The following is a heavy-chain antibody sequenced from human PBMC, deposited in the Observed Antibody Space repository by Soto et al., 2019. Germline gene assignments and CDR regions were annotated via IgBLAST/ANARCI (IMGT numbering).Heavy chain of an antibody. CDR3: ARGNYGSGSNQYWYFDL. V-gene: IGHV3-21*01. CDR1: GFTFNTYN. Sequence: PVGSLRLSCAASGFTFNTYNMNWVRQAPGKGLEWVSSISTSGTYVHYGDSVKGRFTISRDNAKNSLYLQMNSLRTEDTAVYYCARGNYGSGSNQYWYFDLWGRGTLVTVSS. J-gene: IGHJ2*01. D-gene: IGHD3-10*01. CDR2: ISTSGTYV.